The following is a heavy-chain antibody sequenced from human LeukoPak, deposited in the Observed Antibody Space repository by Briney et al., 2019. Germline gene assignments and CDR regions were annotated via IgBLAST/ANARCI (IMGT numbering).Heavy chain of an antibody. V-gene: IGHV3-64*01. Sequence: GGSLRLSCAGSGFTFSDYTMHWVRQAPGKGLEYVSAISSNGGSTYYANSVKGRFTISRDNSKNTLYLQMGSLRAEDMAVYYCAREPPGGCYMDVWAKGPRSPSP. D-gene: IGHD3-10*01. CDR3: AREPPGGCYMDV. J-gene: IGHJ6*03. CDR2: ISSNGGST. CDR1: GFTFSDYT.